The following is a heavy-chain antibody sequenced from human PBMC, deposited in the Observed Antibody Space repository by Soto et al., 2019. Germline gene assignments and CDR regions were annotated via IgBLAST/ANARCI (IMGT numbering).Heavy chain of an antibody. J-gene: IGHJ5*02. CDR3: ARDFLDLRVGVAVAEFGP. V-gene: IGHV1-46*03. CDR2: INPSGGST. Sequence: QVQLVQSGAEVKKPGASVKVSCKASGYTFTSYYMHWVRQAPGQGLEWMGIINPSGGSTSYAQKFQSRVTMTRDTSTRKVYMQQSSLRAEDTAVYYCARDFLDLRVGVAVAEFGPWGQGTMVTVSS. CDR1: GYTFTSYY. D-gene: IGHD2-15*01.